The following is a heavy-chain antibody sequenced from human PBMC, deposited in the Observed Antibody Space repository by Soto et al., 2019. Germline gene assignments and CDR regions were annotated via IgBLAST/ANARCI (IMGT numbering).Heavy chain of an antibody. D-gene: IGHD6-13*01. J-gene: IGHJ5*02. V-gene: IGHV1-18*01. Sequence: ASVKVSCKASGYSFTTHGITWVRQAPGQGLEWMGLITTYSGHTSYSPSLQGRVSMTRDTATSTAYMELKSLRADDTAVYYCARVFSSRYYPPSCFDPCGQVPRIIVSS. CDR1: GYSFTTHG. CDR3: ARVFSSRYYPPSCFDP. CDR2: ITTYSGHT.